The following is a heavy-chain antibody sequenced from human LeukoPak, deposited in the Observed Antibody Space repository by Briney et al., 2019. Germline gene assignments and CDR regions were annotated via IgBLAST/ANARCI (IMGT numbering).Heavy chain of an antibody. Sequence: PGGSLRLSCAASGFAFSTYSMNWVRLAPGKGLEWVSPISSSSNYIYYADSVKGRFTISRDNAKNSLYLQMNSLRAEDTAVYYCARDPITMIVVIITDWFFDLWGRGTLVTVSS. CDR1: GFAFSTYS. CDR2: ISSSSNYI. D-gene: IGHD3-22*01. V-gene: IGHV3-21*01. CDR3: ARDPITMIVVIITDWFFDL. J-gene: IGHJ2*01.